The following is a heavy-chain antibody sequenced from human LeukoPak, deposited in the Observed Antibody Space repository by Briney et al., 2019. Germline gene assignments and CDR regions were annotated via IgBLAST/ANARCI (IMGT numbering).Heavy chain of an antibody. D-gene: IGHD6-6*01. V-gene: IGHV3-23*01. CDR2: ISGSGGST. J-gene: IGHJ5*02. Sequence: GGSLRLSCAASGFTFSSYGMHWVRQAPGKGLEWVSAISGSGGSTYYADSVKGRFTISRDNSKNTLYLQMNSLRAEDPAVYYCAKPGYSSSNWFDPWGQGTLVTVSS. CDR1: GFTFSSYG. CDR3: AKPGYSSSNWFDP.